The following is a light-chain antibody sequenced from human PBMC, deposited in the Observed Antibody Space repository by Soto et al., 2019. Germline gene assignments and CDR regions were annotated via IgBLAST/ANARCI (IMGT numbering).Light chain of an antibody. J-gene: IGKJ2*02. CDR2: EVS. CDR3: QQRGKWPST. Sequence: DVVMTQTPLSLSVAPGQPASISCKSSQSLLHITGETFLFWYLQKPGQSPQLLIYEVSTRVSGVGARFTGSGSATDFSLTITSLEPEDFAVYYCQQRGKWPSTFGPGTKVDIK. CDR1: QSLLHITGETF. V-gene: IGKV2-29*01.